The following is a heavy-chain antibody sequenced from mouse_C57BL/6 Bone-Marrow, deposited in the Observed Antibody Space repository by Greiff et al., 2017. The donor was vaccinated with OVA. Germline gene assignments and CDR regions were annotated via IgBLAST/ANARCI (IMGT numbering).Heavy chain of an antibody. V-gene: IGHV5-6*01. CDR1: GFTFSSYC. CDR3: ARENFDGSRLDY. CDR2: ISSGGSYT. D-gene: IGHD1-1*01. J-gene: IGHJ2*01. Sequence: EVQLMESGGDLVKPGGSMKLSCAASGFTFSSYCMSWVRQTPDKRLEWVATISSGGSYTYYPDTLKGRFTISRANAKNTLYLHMSSLKSEDTATYYCARENFDGSRLDYWGEGTTLTVSS.